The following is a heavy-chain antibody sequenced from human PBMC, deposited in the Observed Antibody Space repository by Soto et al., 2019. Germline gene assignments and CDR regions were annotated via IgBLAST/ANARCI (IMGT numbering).Heavy chain of an antibody. D-gene: IGHD3-10*01. J-gene: IGHJ5*02. CDR3: ARLLWSRGDWFDP. Sequence: SETLSLTCTVSGGSISSYYWSWIRQPPGKGLEWIGYIYYSGSTYYNPSLKSRVTISVDTSKNQFSLKLTSVTAADTAVYYCARLLWSRGDWFDPWGQGTLVTVSS. V-gene: IGHV4-59*08. CDR1: GGSISSYY. CDR2: IYYSGST.